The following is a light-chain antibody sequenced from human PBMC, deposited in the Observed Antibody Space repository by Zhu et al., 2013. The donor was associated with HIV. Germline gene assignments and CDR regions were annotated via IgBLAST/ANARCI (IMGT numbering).Light chain of an antibody. CDR3: QHVNNNAA. CDR1: QEIGRY. Sequence: EIEMTQSPSALSASVGDRVTITCRASQEIGRYLAWYQQRPGKAPTLWSMQHPPHKMESPSRFGGRGSGTEFTLTIDSLQPEDFATYYCQHVNNNAAFGPGTKVDV. V-gene: IGKV1-9*01. J-gene: IGKJ3*01. CDR2: QHP.